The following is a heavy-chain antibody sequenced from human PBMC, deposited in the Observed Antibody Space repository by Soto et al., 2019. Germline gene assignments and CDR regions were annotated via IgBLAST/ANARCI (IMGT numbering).Heavy chain of an antibody. CDR3: ARGGGSTKVDY. Sequence: QVQLQESGPGLVKPSQTLSLTCTVSGGSITSSGYYWSWIRQHPGEGLEWIGFTSNSGSTSYNPSLESRFTISVDSSSNQFSLNLKSVTAADTSVYYCARGGGSTKVDYWGQGTLVTVSP. CDR2: TSNSGST. V-gene: IGHV4-31*03. J-gene: IGHJ4*02. CDR1: GGSITSSGYY. D-gene: IGHD2-2*01.